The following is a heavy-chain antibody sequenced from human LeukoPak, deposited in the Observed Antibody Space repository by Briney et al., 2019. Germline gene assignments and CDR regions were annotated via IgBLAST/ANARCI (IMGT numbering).Heavy chain of an antibody. CDR3: AKDRRGFSYGYWGFDY. J-gene: IGHJ4*02. V-gene: IGHV3-33*06. Sequence: GSLRLSCAAAGFSFSSYGMHWVRQAPDKGLEWVATIWYDGSQTYSADSVKGRFTISRDNSKITVYLHMNSLRAEDTAVYYCAKDRRGFSYGYWGFDYWGQGALVTVSS. D-gene: IGHD5-18*01. CDR2: IWYDGSQT. CDR1: GFSFSSYG.